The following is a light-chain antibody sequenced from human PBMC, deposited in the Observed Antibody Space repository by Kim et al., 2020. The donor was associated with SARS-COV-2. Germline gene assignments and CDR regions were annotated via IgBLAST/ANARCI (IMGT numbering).Light chain of an antibody. Sequence: PGQSVTISCTGASNNIGFYNYVSWYQHHPGRAPKLIIHDVTKRPSGVPDRFSGSKSGNTASLTVSGLQSEDEADYYCCSYAGDYVIFGGGTELTVL. CDR3: CSYAGDYVI. CDR1: SNNIGFYNY. J-gene: IGLJ2*01. V-gene: IGLV2-11*01. CDR2: DVT.